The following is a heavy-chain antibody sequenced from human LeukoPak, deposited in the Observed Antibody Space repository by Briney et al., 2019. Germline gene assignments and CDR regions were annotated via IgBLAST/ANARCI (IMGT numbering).Heavy chain of an antibody. Sequence: MPSETLSLTCAVYGGSFSGYYWSWIRQPPGKGLEWIGEINHSGSTNYNPSLKSRVTISVDTSKNQFSLKLSSVTAADTAVYYCARPRYSSSWFPFDSWGQGTLVTVSS. CDR1: GGSFSGYY. V-gene: IGHV4-34*01. J-gene: IGHJ4*02. CDR2: INHSGST. CDR3: ARPRYSSSWFPFDS. D-gene: IGHD6-13*01.